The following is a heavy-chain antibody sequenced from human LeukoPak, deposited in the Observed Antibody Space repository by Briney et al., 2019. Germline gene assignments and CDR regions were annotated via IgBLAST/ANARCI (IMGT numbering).Heavy chain of an antibody. CDR1: GFTFSSYG. CDR2: IRYDGSNK. CDR3: ARVRAVAGHALGY. D-gene: IGHD6-19*01. J-gene: IGHJ4*02. Sequence: GGSLRLSCAASGFTFSSYGMHWVRQAPGKGLEWVAFIRYDGSNKYYADSVKGRFTISRDNSKNTLYLQMNSLRAEDTAVYYCARVRAVAGHALGYWGQGTLVTVSS. V-gene: IGHV3-30*02.